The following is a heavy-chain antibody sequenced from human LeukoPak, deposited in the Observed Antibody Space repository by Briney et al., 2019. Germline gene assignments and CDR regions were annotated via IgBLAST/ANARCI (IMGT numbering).Heavy chain of an antibody. CDR2: INTDGSST. Sequence: GGSLRLSCAASGFTFSNYWIHWVRQAPGKGLVWVASINTDGSSTSYADSVKGRFTISRDNAKNTLYLQMNSLRAEDTAVYYCARSLLYYYDSSGPENWGQGSLVTVSS. J-gene: IGHJ4*02. CDR3: ARSLLYYYDSSGPEN. D-gene: IGHD3-22*01. V-gene: IGHV3-74*01. CDR1: GFTFSNYW.